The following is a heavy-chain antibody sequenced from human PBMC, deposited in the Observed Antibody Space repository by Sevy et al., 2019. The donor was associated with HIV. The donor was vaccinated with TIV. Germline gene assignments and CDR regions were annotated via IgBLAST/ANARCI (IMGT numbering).Heavy chain of an antibody. V-gene: IGHV3-21*01. CDR2: ISFSSNYI. CDR3: AREVPGSLYGMDV. D-gene: IGHD3-10*01. J-gene: IGHJ6*02. Sequence: GGSLRLSCAASGFTFSSSSMNWVRQAPGKGLEWVSSISFSSNYIYYADSVKGRFTISRDNAKNSLFLQMNSLRAEDTAVYYCAREVPGSLYGMDVWGQGTTVTVSS. CDR1: GFTFSSSS.